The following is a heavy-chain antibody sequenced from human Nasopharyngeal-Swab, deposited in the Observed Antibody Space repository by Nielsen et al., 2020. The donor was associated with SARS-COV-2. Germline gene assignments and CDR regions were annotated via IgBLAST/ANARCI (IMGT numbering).Heavy chain of an antibody. V-gene: IGHV1-18*01. J-gene: IGHJ6*02. CDR1: GYTFTSYG. CDR3: ARDSLYYDFWSGSDYYYYGMDV. D-gene: IGHD3-3*01. Sequence: ASVKVSCKASGYTFTSYGISWVRQAPGQGLEGMGWISAYNGNTNYAQKLQGRATMTTGTSTSTAYMELRSLRSDDTAVYYCARDSLYYDFWSGSDYYYYGMDVWGQGTTVTVSS. CDR2: ISAYNGNT.